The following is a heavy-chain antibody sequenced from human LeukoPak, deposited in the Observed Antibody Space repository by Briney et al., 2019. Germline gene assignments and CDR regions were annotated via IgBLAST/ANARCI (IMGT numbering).Heavy chain of an antibody. D-gene: IGHD1-26*01. CDR1: GGSISSYY. J-gene: IGHJ4*02. Sequence: PSETLSLTCTVSGGSISSYYWTWIRQPAGKGLEWIGRFYSTGSTNYNPSLKSRVTMSADTSKNQFSLKLSSVTAADTAVYYCARDQYSGSLDYWGQGTLVTVSS. CDR2: FYSTGST. CDR3: ARDQYSGSLDY. V-gene: IGHV4-4*07.